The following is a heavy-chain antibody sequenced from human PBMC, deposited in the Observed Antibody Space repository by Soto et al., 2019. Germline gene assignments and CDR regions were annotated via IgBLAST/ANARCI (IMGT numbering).Heavy chain of an antibody. CDR1: GFTSSSYW. Sequence: GGSWRLSCGVSGFTSSSYWMRWVRQAPGKGLEWVANIKQDGSEKYYVDSVKGRFTLSRDNAKHSLYLQMNSLRAEDTAVYYCATRDTAGSIIICVQVTMGT. CDR3: ATRDTAGSIII. J-gene: IGHJ3*02. V-gene: IGHV3-7*01. D-gene: IGHD6-25*01. CDR2: IKQDGSEK.